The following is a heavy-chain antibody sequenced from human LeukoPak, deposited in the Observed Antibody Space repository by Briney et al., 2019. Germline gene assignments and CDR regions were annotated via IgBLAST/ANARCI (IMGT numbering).Heavy chain of an antibody. Sequence: GGSLRLSCAASGFTVSSYYMSWVRQAPGKGLEWVSVIYSGGSTYYADSVKGRFTFSRDNSKNTLYLQMNSLRAEDTAVYYCARHNYYDNYGYSYYYYYMDVWGKGTTVTISS. CDR3: ARHNYYDNYGYSYYYYYMDV. CDR1: GFTVSSYY. CDR2: IYSGGST. V-gene: IGHV3-66*04. J-gene: IGHJ6*03. D-gene: IGHD3-22*01.